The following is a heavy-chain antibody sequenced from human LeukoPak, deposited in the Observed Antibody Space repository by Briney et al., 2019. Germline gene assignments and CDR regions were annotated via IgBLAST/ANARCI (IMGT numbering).Heavy chain of an antibody. CDR1: GFTFSLTG. CDR3: AKDRDHYDSSGHLDY. V-gene: IGHV3-30*18. D-gene: IGHD3-22*01. Sequence: GGSLRLSCAASGFTFSLTGMHWVRQAPGKGLEWVAVISYDEKNKFYGDSVQGRLIISRDNSKNTVFLQMNNLKTEDTAVYYCAKDRDHYDSSGHLDYWGQGTLVTVSS. J-gene: IGHJ4*02. CDR2: ISYDEKNK.